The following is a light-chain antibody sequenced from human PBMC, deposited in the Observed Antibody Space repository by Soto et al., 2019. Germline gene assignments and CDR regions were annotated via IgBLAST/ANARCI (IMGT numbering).Light chain of an antibody. V-gene: IGKV3-11*01. Sequence: EIVLTQSPSTLSFSPWERSTLSFRASQSVSSYLAWYQQKPGQAPRLLIYDASNRATGIPARFSGSGSGTDFTLTINSLEPEDFAVYYCQQYSSSRTFGQGTKVDIK. CDR3: QQYSSSRT. CDR1: QSVSSY. J-gene: IGKJ1*01. CDR2: DAS.